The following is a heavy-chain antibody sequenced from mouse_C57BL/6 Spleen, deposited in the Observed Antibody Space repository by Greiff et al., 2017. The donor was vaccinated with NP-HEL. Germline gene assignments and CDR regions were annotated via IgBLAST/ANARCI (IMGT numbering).Heavy chain of an antibody. V-gene: IGHV3-6*01. Sequence: EVKLVESGPGLVKPSQSLSLTCSVTGYSITSGYYWNWIRQFPGNKLEWMGYISYDGSNNYNPSLKNRISITRDTSKNQFFLKLNSVTTEDTATYYCARSYDYGAWFAYWGQGTLVTVSA. D-gene: IGHD2-4*01. CDR1: GYSITSGYY. CDR3: ARSYDYGAWFAY. J-gene: IGHJ3*01. CDR2: ISYDGSN.